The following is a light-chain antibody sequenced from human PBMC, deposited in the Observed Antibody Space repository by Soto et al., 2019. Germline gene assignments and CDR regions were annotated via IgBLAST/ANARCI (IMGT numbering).Light chain of an antibody. Sequence: EIVMTQSPATLSVSPGERATLSCRASQSVSSNLAWYQQKPGQAPRLLVYGASTRATGIPARFSGSGSGTEFTLPISSLRSEDFAVYYCQQYNNWPPGTFGQGTKVEIK. CDR3: QQYNNWPPGT. CDR1: QSVSSN. V-gene: IGKV3-15*01. J-gene: IGKJ1*01. CDR2: GAS.